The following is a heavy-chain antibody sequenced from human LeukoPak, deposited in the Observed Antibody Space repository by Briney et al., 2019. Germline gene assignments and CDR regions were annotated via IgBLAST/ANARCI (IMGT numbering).Heavy chain of an antibody. CDR2: IYSGGST. J-gene: IGHJ4*02. CDR1: GFTVSSKY. Sequence: GGSLRLFCAAPGFTVSSKYISWVRQAPGKGLEWVSVIYSGGSTYYADSVKGRFTISRDNSRNTLYPQMNSLRAEDTAVYYCATSGRYCIGGSCMDYWGQGTLVTVSS. V-gene: IGHV3-53*01. CDR3: ATSGRYCIGGSCMDY. D-gene: IGHD2-15*01.